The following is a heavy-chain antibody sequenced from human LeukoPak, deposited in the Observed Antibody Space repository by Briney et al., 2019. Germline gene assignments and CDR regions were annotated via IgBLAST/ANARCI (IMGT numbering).Heavy chain of an antibody. Sequence: RPRESLKISCKGSGYSSTSYWIGWVRQMPGKGLEWMGIIYPGDSDTRYSPSFQGQVTISADKSISTAYLQWSSLKASDTAMYYCARVLGGAPYGMDVWGQGTTVTVSS. D-gene: IGHD3-10*01. V-gene: IGHV5-51*01. CDR2: IYPGDSDT. CDR1: GYSSTSYW. CDR3: ARVLGGAPYGMDV. J-gene: IGHJ6*02.